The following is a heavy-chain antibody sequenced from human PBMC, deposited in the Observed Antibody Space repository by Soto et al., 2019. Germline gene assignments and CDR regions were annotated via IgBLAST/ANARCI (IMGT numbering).Heavy chain of an antibody. CDR1: GFTFSDHY. J-gene: IGHJ6*02. Sequence: GGSLRLSCAASGFTFSDHYMDWVRQAPGRGLEWVGRIRNKPNSYTTEYAASVKGRFIISRDDSKNSLYLQMNSLKTEDTAVYYCASDKGDYGMDVWGQGTTVTVSS. V-gene: IGHV3-72*01. CDR3: ASDKGDYGMDV. D-gene: IGHD3-16*01. CDR2: IRNKPNSYTT.